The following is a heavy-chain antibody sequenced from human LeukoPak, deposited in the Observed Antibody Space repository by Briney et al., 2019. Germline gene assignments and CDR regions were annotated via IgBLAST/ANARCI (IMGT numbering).Heavy chain of an antibody. CDR2: ISGTSSTI. V-gene: IGHV3-48*02. J-gene: IGHJ4*02. CDR3: ARKYYYASGSLGFDY. D-gene: IGHD3-10*01. Sequence: GGSLRLSCAASGFTFSSYSMNWVRQAPGKGLEWVSYISGTSSTIYYADSVKGRFTISRDNAKNSLFLQMNSLRDDDAAVYYCARKYYYASGSLGFDYWGQGTLVTVSS. CDR1: GFTFSSYS.